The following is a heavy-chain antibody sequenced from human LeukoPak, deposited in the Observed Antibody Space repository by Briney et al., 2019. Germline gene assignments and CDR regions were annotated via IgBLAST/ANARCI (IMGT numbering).Heavy chain of an antibody. D-gene: IGHD6-6*01. CDR2: IIPIFGTA. V-gene: IGHV1-69*13. Sequence: ASVKVSCKASGGTFSSYAISWVRQAPGQGLEWMGGIIPIFGTANYAQKFQGRVTITADESTSTAYMELSSLRSEDTAVYYCAREKEQLSQNWFDPWGQGTLVTVSS. CDR1: GGTFSSYA. CDR3: AREKEQLSQNWFDP. J-gene: IGHJ5*02.